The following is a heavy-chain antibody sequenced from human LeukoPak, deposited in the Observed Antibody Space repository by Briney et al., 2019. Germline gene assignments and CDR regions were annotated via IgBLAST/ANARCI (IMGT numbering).Heavy chain of an antibody. CDR1: GFIFSNYG. J-gene: IGHJ4*02. V-gene: IGHV3-30*02. Sequence: GGSLRLSCAASGFIFSNYGMHWVRQTPGKGLEWVAFIRYDGSNKYYGDSVKGRFTISRDNSKNTLYLQMNSLRAEDTAVYYCARDNDGAAAGSFDYWGQGTLVTVSS. D-gene: IGHD6-13*01. CDR2: IRYDGSNK. CDR3: ARDNDGAAAGSFDY.